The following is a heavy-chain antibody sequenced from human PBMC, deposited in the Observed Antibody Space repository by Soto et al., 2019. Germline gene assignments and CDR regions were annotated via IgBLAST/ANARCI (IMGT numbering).Heavy chain of an antibody. CDR1: GFTFSSYG. CDR3: AKVARGASLLGYFDY. Sequence: PGGSLRLSCAASGFTFSSYGMHWVRQAPGKGLEWVAVISYDGSNKYYADSVKGRFTISRDNSKNTLYLQMNSLRAEDTAVYYCAKVARGASLLGYFDYWGQGTLVTVSS. CDR2: ISYDGSNK. V-gene: IGHV3-30*18. D-gene: IGHD1-26*01. J-gene: IGHJ4*02.